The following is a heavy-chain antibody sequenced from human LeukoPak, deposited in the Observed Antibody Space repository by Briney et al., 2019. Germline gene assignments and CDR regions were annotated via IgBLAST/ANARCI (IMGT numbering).Heavy chain of an antibody. V-gene: IGHV1-69*13. CDR3: ARTARPLSYYYDSSGRSRAWTYFQH. Sequence: GASVKVPCKASGGTFSSYAISWVRQAPGQGLEWMGGIIPIFGTANYAQKFQGRVTITADESTSTAYMEPSSLRSEDTAVYYCARTARPLSYYYDSSGRSRAWTYFQHWGQGTLVTVSS. D-gene: IGHD3-22*01. CDR2: IIPIFGTA. CDR1: GGTFSSYA. J-gene: IGHJ1*01.